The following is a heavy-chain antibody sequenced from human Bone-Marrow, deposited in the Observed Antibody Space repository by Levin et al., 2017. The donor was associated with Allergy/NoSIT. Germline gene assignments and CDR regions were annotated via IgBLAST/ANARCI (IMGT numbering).Heavy chain of an antibody. CDR3: SRDRGLQIYHFYGMDV. D-gene: IGHD3-10*01. CDR2: IKEDGSET. J-gene: IGHJ6*02. CDR1: EFSFSRYW. V-gene: IGHV3-7*01. Sequence: GGSLRLSCEASEFSFSRYWMNWVRQAPGKGLEWVAGIKEDGSETKYVESVKGRFTVSRDNARNSLYLQMTSLGGEDSAVYYCSRDRGLQIYHFYGMDVWGQGTTVTVSS.